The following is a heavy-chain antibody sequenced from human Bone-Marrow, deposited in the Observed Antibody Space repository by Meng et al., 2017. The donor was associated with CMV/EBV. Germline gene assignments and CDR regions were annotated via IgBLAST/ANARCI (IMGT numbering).Heavy chain of an antibody. CDR3: AREGGSPGGVGSSSTSSYYYYGMDV. J-gene: IGHJ6*02. CDR1: GYTFTNYY. CDR2: INPNSGGT. V-gene: IGHV1-2*02. Sequence: ASVKVSCKASGYTFTNYYMHWVRQAPGQGLEWMGWINPNSGGTNYAQKFQGRVTMTRDTSISTAYMELIRLRSYDTAVYYCAREGGSPGGVGSSSTSSYYYYGMDVWGQGTTVTVSS. D-gene: IGHD2-2*01.